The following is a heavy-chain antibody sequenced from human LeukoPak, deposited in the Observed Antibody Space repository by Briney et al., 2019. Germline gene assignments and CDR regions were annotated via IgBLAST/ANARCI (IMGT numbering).Heavy chain of an antibody. D-gene: IGHD6-13*01. V-gene: IGHV1-24*01. CDR1: GYTFTGYY. J-gene: IGHJ5*02. CDR2: FDPEDGET. CDR3: ATDSTGSSWYRDWFDP. Sequence: GASVKVSCKASGYTFTGYYTHWVRQAPGKGLEWMGGFDPEDGETIYAQKFQGRVTMTEDTSTDTAYMELSSLRSEDTAVYYCATDSTGSSWYRDWFDPWGQGTLVTVSS.